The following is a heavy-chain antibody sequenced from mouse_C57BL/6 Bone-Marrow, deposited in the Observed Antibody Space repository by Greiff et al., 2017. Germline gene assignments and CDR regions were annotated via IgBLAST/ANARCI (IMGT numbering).Heavy chain of an antibody. J-gene: IGHJ3*01. CDR1: GYTFTSYW. D-gene: IGHD2-3*01. Sequence: VQLQQPGAELVMPGASVKLSCKASGYTFTSYWMHWVKQRPGQGLEWIGEIDPSDSYTNYNQKFKGKSTLTVDKSSSTAYMQLSSLTSEDSAVYYCARTVSTPWFAYWGQGTLVTVSA. V-gene: IGHV1-69*01. CDR2: IDPSDSYT. CDR3: ARTVSTPWFAY.